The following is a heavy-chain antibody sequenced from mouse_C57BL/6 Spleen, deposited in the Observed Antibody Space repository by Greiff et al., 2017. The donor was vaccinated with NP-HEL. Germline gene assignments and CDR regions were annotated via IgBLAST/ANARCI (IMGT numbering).Heavy chain of an antibody. V-gene: IGHV2-6*01. Sequence: VQRVESGPGLVAPSQSLSITCTVSGFSLTSYGVDWVRQSPGQGLEWLGVIWGVGSTNYNSAHKSRLSISKDNSKSQVFLKRNSRQTDDPAMDYCASEGGYARFVYGGQGTLVTVSA. D-gene: IGHD2-2*01. J-gene: IGHJ3*01. CDR2: IWGVGST. CDR1: GFSLTSYG. CDR3: ASEGGYARFVY.